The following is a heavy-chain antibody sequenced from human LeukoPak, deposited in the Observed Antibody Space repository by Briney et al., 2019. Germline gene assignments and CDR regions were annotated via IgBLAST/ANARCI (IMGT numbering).Heavy chain of an antibody. CDR3: ARDIGYCSGGSCSAFDY. D-gene: IGHD2-15*01. CDR1: GFTFSSYW. V-gene: IGHV3-7*01. Sequence: GSLRLSCAASGFTFSSYWMSWVRQAPGKGLEWAANIKQDGSEKYYVDSVKGRFTISRDNAKNSLYLQMNSLRAEDTAVYYCARDIGYCSGGSCSAFDYWGQGTLVTVSS. J-gene: IGHJ4*02. CDR2: IKQDGSEK.